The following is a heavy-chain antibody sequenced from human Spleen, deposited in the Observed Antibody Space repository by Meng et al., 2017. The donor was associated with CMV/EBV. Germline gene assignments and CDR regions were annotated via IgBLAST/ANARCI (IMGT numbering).Heavy chain of an antibody. V-gene: IGHV4-4*07. J-gene: IGHJ4*02. D-gene: IGHD2-21*02. CDR1: GGSISSYY. Sequence: VQLQEPGPRLGTPSEPLSLPCPVAGGSISSYYWSWIRQPAGKGLEWIGRIYTSGSTNYNPSLKSRVTMSVDTSKNQVVLTMTNMDPVDTATYYCAHSVTQGGGFDYWGQGTLVTVSS. CDR2: IYTSGST. CDR3: AHSVTQGGGFDY.